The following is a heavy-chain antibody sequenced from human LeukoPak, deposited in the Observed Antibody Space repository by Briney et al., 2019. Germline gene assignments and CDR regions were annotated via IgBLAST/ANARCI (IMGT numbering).Heavy chain of an antibody. Sequence: SETLSLTCSVSGDSISNLFWSWIRQPPGKGLEWIGYIDYSGSTSYNPSLKSRVTISIDTSKNQFSLRLNSVTAADTAVYFCARVEEGYGSGRRENYYYYYMDVWGKGTTVTISS. D-gene: IGHD3-10*01. V-gene: IGHV4-59*01. J-gene: IGHJ6*03. CDR2: IDYSGST. CDR3: ARVEEGYGSGRRENYYYYYMDV. CDR1: GDSISNLF.